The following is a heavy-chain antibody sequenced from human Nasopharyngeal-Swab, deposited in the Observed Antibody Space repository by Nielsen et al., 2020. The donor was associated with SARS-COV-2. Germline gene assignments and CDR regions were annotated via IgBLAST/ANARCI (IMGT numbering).Heavy chain of an antibody. D-gene: IGHD3-16*02. CDR3: TTDDVMITFGGVIVMDY. V-gene: IGHV3-15*01. Sequence: GGSLRLSCAAPGFTFSNAWMSWVRQAPGKGLEWVGRIKSKTDGGTTDYAAPVKGRFTISRDDSKNTLYLQMNSLKTEDTAVYYCTTDDVMITFGGVIVMDYWGQGTLVTVSS. J-gene: IGHJ4*02. CDR2: IKSKTDGGTT. CDR1: GFTFSNAW.